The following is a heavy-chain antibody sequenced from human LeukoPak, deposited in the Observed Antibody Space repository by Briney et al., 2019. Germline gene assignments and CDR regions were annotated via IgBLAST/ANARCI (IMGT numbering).Heavy chain of an antibody. Sequence: GGSLRLSCAASGFTFSSYAMSWVRQAPGKGLEWVSAISGSGGSTYYADSVKGRFTISRDNSKNTLYLQMNSLRAEDTAVYYCARHSSGWYARFDYWGQGTLVTVSS. V-gene: IGHV3-23*01. D-gene: IGHD6-19*01. CDR2: ISGSGGST. CDR3: ARHSSGWYARFDY. CDR1: GFTFSSYA. J-gene: IGHJ4*02.